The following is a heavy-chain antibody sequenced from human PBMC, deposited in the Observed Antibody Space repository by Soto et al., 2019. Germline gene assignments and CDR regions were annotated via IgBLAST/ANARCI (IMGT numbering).Heavy chain of an antibody. J-gene: IGHJ4*02. CDR2: ISSSSSYI. V-gene: IGHV3-21*01. Sequence: PGGSLRLSCAASGFTFSSYSMNWVRQAPGKGLEWVSSISSSSSYIYYADSVKGRFTISRDNAKNSLYLQMNSLRAEDTAVYYCARGGGYCGGDCYSAGDYWGQGTLVTVSS. CDR3: ARGGGYCGGDCYSAGDY. CDR1: GFTFSSYS. D-gene: IGHD2-21*02.